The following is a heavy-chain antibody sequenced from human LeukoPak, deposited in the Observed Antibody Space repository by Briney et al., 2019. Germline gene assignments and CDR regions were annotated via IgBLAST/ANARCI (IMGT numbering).Heavy chain of an antibody. CDR3: AILHHCSSTSCYREVGDMDV. V-gene: IGHV3-23*01. D-gene: IGHD2-2*02. Sequence: GGSLRLSCAASGFTFSSYAMSWVRQAPGKGLEWVSAISGSGGSTYYADSVKGRFTISRDNSKNTLYLQMNSLRVEDTAVYYCAILHHCSSTSCYREVGDMDVWGKGTTVTISS. J-gene: IGHJ6*03. CDR2: ISGSGGST. CDR1: GFTFSSYA.